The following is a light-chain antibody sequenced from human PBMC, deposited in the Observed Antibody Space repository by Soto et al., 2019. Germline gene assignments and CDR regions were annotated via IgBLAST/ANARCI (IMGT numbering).Light chain of an antibody. Sequence: QSVLTQPPSVSGAPGQRVSISCTGSSSNIGAGYDVHWYQHLPGTAPKLLIYDNTNRPSGVPERFSGSRSGTSASLAITGLQAEDEADYYCQSYDSSLSGYVFGSGTRSPS. CDR3: QSYDSSLSGYV. CDR1: SSNIGAGYD. J-gene: IGLJ1*01. V-gene: IGLV1-40*01. CDR2: DNT.